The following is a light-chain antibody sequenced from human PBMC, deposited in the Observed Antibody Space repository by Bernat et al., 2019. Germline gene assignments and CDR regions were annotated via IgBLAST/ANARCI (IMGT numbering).Light chain of an antibody. CDR3: QQYISYPYT. J-gene: IGKJ2*01. V-gene: IGKV1-5*03. CDR2: KAS. CDR1: HSISTW. Sequence: DIQMTQSPSTLSASVGDRVTITCRASHSISTWLAWYQQQSGKAPKLLIYKASKLESGVPSRFSGSGSATEFTLTISSLQPGDFATYYCQQYISYPYTFGQGTKLEIK.